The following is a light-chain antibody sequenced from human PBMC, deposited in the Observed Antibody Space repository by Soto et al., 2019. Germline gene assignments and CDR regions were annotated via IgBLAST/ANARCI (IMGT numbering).Light chain of an antibody. CDR1: SSDVGSYNL. CDR3: CSYAGSSTFEV. V-gene: IGLV2-23*03. CDR2: EGS. Sequence: QSVLTQPASVSRSPGQSITISCTGTSSDVGSYNLVSWYQQHPGKAPKLMIYEGSKRPSGVSNRFSGSKSGNTASLTISGLPAEDDADYYCCSYAGSSTFEVFGGGTKLTVL. J-gene: IGLJ2*01.